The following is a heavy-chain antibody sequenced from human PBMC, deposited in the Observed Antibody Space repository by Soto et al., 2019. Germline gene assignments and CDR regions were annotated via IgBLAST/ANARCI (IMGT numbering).Heavy chain of an antibody. Sequence: QVQLQESGPGLVKPSQTLSLTCTVSGGSISSGDYYWSWIRQPPGKGLEWIGYIYYSGSTYYNPSLKSRVTISVDTSKNQFSLKLSSVTAADTAVYYCARDQVDTICGVATGGWFDPWGQGTLVTVSS. D-gene: IGHD3-3*01. CDR3: ARDQVDTICGVATGGWFDP. CDR2: IYYSGST. CDR1: GGSISSGDYY. J-gene: IGHJ5*02. V-gene: IGHV4-30-4*01.